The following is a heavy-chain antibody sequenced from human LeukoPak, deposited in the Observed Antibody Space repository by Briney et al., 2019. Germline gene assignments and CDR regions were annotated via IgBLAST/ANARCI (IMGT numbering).Heavy chain of an antibody. V-gene: IGHV3-72*01. CDR3: LHLDRGY. J-gene: IGHJ4*02. CDR2: IRNKANGYTT. CDR1: GFTFSDYH. Sequence: GGSLRLSCAASGFTFSDYHMDWVRQAPGKGLEWVGRIRNKANGYTTEYVASVKGRFTISRDDSKNSLYLQMSSLKTEDTAIYYCLHLDRGYWGQGTLVTVSS.